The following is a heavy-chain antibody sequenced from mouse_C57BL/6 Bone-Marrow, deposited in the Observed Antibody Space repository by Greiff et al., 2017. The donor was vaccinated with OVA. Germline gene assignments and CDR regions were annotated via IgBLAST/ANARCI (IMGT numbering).Heavy chain of an antibody. V-gene: IGHV1-75*01. D-gene: IGHD1-1*01. CDR1: GYTFTDYY. CDR2: ISPATGST. CDR3: GIRGITTVADY. Sequence: VKLQEPGPELVKPGASVKISCKASGYTFTDYYINWVKQRPGQGLEWIGWISPATGSTNYNETFKGKATLTVDNSSSTAYMFLSSLSSEDYAVYFCGIRGITTVADYWGQGTTLTVSS. J-gene: IGHJ2*01.